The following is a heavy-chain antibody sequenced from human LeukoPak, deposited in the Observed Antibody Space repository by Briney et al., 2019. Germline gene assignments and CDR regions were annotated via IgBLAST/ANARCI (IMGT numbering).Heavy chain of an antibody. CDR3: ARQKASSSWYYFDL. Sequence: SETLSLTCTVSGGSISSSNYYWGWIRQPPGKGLEWIGSLYYTGSTYSNPSLKSRVTISVDTSKNQFSLKLSSVTAADTALYFCARQKASSSWYYFDLWGQGTLVTASS. CDR2: LYYTGST. CDR1: GGSISSSNYY. J-gene: IGHJ4*02. D-gene: IGHD6-13*01. V-gene: IGHV4-39*01.